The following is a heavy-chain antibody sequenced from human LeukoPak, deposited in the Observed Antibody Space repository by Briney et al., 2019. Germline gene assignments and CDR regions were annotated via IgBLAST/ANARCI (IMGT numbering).Heavy chain of an antibody. J-gene: IGHJ6*02. D-gene: IGHD3-10*01. Sequence: LSGGSLRLSCAASGFTFSSYATSWVRQAPGKGLEWISAISGSGGSTYYADSVKGRFTISRDNSKNTLYLQMNSLRAEDTAVYYCAKGRYYGSGSYYPYGMDVWGQGTTVTVSS. CDR3: AKGRYYGSGSYYPYGMDV. V-gene: IGHV3-23*01. CDR1: GFTFSSYA. CDR2: ISGSGGST.